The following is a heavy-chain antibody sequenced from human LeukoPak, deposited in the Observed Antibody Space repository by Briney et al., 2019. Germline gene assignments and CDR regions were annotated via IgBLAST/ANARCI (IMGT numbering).Heavy chain of an antibody. J-gene: IGHJ4*02. D-gene: IGHD6-19*01. Sequence: PGGSLRLSCAASGFTFSSYAMSWVRQAHEKRLEWVSAISGSGGSTYYADSVKGRFTISRDNSKNTLYLQMNSLRAEDTAVYYCAKGSSSGWFNYWGQGTLVTVSS. CDR3: AKGSSSGWFNY. V-gene: IGHV3-23*01. CDR2: ISGSGGST. CDR1: GFTFSSYA.